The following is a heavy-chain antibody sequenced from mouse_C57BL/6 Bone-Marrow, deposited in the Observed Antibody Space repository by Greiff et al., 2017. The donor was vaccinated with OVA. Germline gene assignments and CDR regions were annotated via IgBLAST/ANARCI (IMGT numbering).Heavy chain of an antibody. CDR2: IDPEDGDT. Sequence: EVQLQQSGAELVRPGASVKLSCTASGFNITDDYMHWVKQRPEQVLEWIGWIDPEDGDTEYASKFQGKASITADTSSNTAYLQLSSLTSEDTAVYYCTTFHYYGSSFDYWGQGTTLTVSS. V-gene: IGHV14-4*01. CDR3: TTFHYYGSSFDY. D-gene: IGHD1-1*01. J-gene: IGHJ2*01. CDR1: GFNITDDY.